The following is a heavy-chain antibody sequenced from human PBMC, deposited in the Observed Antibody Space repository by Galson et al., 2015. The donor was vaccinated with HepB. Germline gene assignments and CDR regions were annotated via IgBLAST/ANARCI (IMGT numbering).Heavy chain of an antibody. V-gene: IGHV3-49*03. CDR2: IRSKAYGGTT. Sequence: SLRLSCAASGFTFGDYAMSWFRQAPGKGLEWVGFIRSKAYGGTTEYAASVKGRFTISRDDSKSIAYLQMNSLKTEDTAVYYCTRSVVTTPTAPPTPFDYWGQGTLVTVSS. D-gene: IGHD4-23*01. CDR1: GFTFGDYA. CDR3: TRSVVTTPTAPPTPFDY. J-gene: IGHJ4*02.